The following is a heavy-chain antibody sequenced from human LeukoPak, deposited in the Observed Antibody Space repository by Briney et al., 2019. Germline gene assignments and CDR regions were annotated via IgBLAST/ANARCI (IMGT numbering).Heavy chain of an antibody. Sequence: GGSLRLSCAASGFTFSSYSMNWVRQAPGKGLEWVSSISSSSSYIYYADSVKGRFTISRDNAKNSLYLQMNSLRAEDTAVYYCARDFLNYGETLYWGQGTLVTVSS. CDR2: ISSSSSYI. CDR3: ARDFLNYGETLY. D-gene: IGHD4-17*01. J-gene: IGHJ4*02. V-gene: IGHV3-21*01. CDR1: GFTFSSYS.